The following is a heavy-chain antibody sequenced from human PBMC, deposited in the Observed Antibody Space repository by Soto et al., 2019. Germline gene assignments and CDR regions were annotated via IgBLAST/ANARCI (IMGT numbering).Heavy chain of an antibody. CDR3: ARGTRGIAVATGAFDI. J-gene: IGHJ3*02. CDR2: ISYDGSNK. Sequence: VAVISYDGSNKYYADSVKGRFTISRDNSKNTLYLQMNSLRAEDTAVYYCARGTRGIAVATGAFDIWGQGTMVTVSS. V-gene: IGHV3-30-3*01. D-gene: IGHD6-19*01.